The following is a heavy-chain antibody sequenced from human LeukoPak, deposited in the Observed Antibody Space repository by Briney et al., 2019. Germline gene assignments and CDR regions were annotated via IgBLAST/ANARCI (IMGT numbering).Heavy chain of an antibody. D-gene: IGHD3-22*01. Sequence: GGSLRLSCAASGFTFGSYGVHWVRQAPGKGLEWVAVIWYDGSNKYYADSVKGRFTISRDNSKNTLYLQMNSLRAEDTAVYYCARAHTMIVVVMAYWGQGTLVTVSS. CDR2: IWYDGSNK. J-gene: IGHJ4*02. CDR1: GFTFGSYG. V-gene: IGHV3-33*01. CDR3: ARAHTMIVVVMAY.